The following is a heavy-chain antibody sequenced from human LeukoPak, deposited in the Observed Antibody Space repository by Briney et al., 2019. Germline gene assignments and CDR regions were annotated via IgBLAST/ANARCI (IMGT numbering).Heavy chain of an antibody. J-gene: IGHJ6*02. CDR2: INPNSGGT. V-gene: IGHV1-2*02. CDR3: ARDSIYSSGPFPLLYGMDV. CDR1: GYTFTGYY. D-gene: IGHD6-19*01. Sequence: ASVKVSCKASGYTFTGYYMHWVRQAPGQGPEWMGWINPNSGGTNYAQKFQGRVTMTRDTSISTAYMELSRLRSDDTAVYYCARDSIYSSGPFPLLYGMDVWGQGTTVTVSS.